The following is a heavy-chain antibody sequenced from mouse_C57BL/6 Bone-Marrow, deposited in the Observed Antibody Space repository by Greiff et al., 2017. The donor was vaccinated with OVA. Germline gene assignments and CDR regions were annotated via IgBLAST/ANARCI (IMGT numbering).Heavy chain of an antibody. V-gene: IGHV1-69*01. CDR3: AREGYGSSSYYAMDY. CDR1: GYTFTSYW. Sequence: VQLQQPGAELVMPGASVKLSCKASGYTFTSYWMHWVKQRPGQGLEWIGEIDPSDSYTNYNQKFKGKSTLTVDKSYSTAYMQLSSLTSEDSAVYYCAREGYGSSSYYAMDYWGQGTSVTVSS. CDR2: IDPSDSYT. D-gene: IGHD1-1*01. J-gene: IGHJ4*01.